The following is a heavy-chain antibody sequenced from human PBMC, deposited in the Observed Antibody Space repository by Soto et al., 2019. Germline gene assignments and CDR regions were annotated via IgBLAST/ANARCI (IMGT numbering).Heavy chain of an antibody. V-gene: IGHV3-7*01. CDR1: GFPFSSEW. CDR3: ARAIV. J-gene: IGHJ4*02. CDR2: IKQDGSEK. Sequence: GGSLRLSCAASGFPFSSEWMSWVRQAPGKGLEWVANIKQDGSEKYYVDSVKGRFTISRDNAKNSLYLQMNSLRAEDTAVYYCARAIVWGQGTLVTVSS. D-gene: IGHD2-15*01.